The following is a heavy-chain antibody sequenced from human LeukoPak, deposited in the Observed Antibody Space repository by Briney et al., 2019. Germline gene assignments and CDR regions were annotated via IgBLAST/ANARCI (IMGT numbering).Heavy chain of an antibody. J-gene: IGHJ4*02. CDR2: IYYSGST. CDR1: GGSISSYY. CDR3: ARHICYGDYRVYFDY. V-gene: IGHV4-59*08. D-gene: IGHD4-17*01. Sequence: SETLSLTCTVPGGSISSYYWSWIRQPPGKGLEWIGYIYYSGSTNYNPSLKSRVTISVDTSKNQFSLKLSSVTAADTAVYYCARHICYGDYRVYFDYWGQGTLVTVSS.